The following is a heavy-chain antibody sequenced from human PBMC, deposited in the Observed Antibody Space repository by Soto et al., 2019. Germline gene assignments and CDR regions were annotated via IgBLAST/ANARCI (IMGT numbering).Heavy chain of an antibody. J-gene: IGHJ2*01. D-gene: IGHD3-10*01. V-gene: IGHV4-31*03. CDR1: GGSSSSGGYD. Sequence: TLSLTFTDSGGSSSSGGYDWSWIRQHPGKGLEWIVYIYYSGSTYYNPSLKSRVTISVDTSKNQFSLKLSSVTAADTAVYYCARSEGMASIWYFDFWGRGTLVTVSS. CDR3: ARSEGMASIWYFDF. CDR2: IYYSGST.